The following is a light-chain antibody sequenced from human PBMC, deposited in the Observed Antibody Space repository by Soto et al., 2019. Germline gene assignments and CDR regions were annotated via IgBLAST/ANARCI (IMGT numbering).Light chain of an antibody. Sequence: VXXQXXXXXAXXXGXXXXNXXXXRQXXXXXSXXXXXLAWYQQKSGQPPKLIIYWASTRESGVPXXXXXXXXXXXXXLTISSLQAEDVAVYYCQQYYSTPINFGQGTRLEXK. CDR1: QXXXXXSXXXXX. CDR3: QQYYSTPIN. V-gene: IGKV4-1*01. J-gene: IGKJ5*01. CDR2: WAS.